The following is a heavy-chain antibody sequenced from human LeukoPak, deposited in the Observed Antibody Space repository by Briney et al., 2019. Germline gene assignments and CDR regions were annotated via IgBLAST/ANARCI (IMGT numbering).Heavy chain of an antibody. Sequence: SETLSLTCTISGGSISSSSYYWDWIRQYPGKGLQWVGTIDYSGSTYYNASIKSRLFISVDTSNNQFSLRLSFVTAADMAVYYCARERIYDDTGYLDWGQGTLITVSS. CDR3: ARERIYDDTGYLD. V-gene: IGHV4-39*02. CDR2: IDYSGST. J-gene: IGHJ1*01. CDR1: GGSISSSSYY. D-gene: IGHD3-22*01.